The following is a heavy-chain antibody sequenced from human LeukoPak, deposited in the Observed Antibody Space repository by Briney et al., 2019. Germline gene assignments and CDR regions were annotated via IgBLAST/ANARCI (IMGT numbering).Heavy chain of an antibody. V-gene: IGHV3-48*04. CDR3: VREGNYYDSSGYYYVYYFDY. J-gene: IGHJ4*02. CDR1: GFTFSNYA. D-gene: IGHD3-22*01. Sequence: PGGSLRLSCAASGFTFSNYAMSWVRQAPGKGLEWVSHITSSSDTIFYADSVKGRFTISRDNAKNSLYLQMNSLRAEDMAVYYCVREGNYYDSSGYYYVYYFDYWGQGTLVTVSS. CDR2: ITSSSDTI.